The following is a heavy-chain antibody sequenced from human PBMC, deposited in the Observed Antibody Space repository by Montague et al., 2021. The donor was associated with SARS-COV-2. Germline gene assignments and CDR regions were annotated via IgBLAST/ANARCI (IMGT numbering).Heavy chain of an antibody. CDR3: SRTYRGTFDF. D-gene: IGHD1-7*01. J-gene: IGHJ4*02. CDR2: INHSGTT. CDR1: GGSFGAYY. V-gene: IGHV4-34*01. Sequence: SETLSLTCAVYGGSFGAYYWSWIRQPPGRGLEWIGEINHSGTTNNNSSLESRLSMSVDTSKNQFSLNLSSVTAADTAVYFCSRTYRGTFDFWGQGILVTVSS.